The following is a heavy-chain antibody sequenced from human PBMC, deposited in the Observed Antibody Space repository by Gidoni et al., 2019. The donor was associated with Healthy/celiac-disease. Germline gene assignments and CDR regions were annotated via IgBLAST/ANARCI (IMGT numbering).Heavy chain of an antibody. CDR1: GGSISRGDYY. V-gene: IGHV4-30-4*01. CDR3: ARDRGSLPDYGMDV. J-gene: IGHJ6*02. Sequence: QVQLQESGPGLVKPSQPLSLTCTVSGGSISRGDYYWSWIRQPPGKGLEWIGYIYYSGSTYYNTYLKSRVTISVDTSKNQFSLKLSSVTAADTAVYYCARDRGSLPDYGMDVWGQGTTVTVSS. CDR2: IYYSGST. D-gene: IGHD3-10*01.